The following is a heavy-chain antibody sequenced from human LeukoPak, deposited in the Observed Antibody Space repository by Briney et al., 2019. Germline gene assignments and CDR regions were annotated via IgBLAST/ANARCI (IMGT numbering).Heavy chain of an antibody. Sequence: SGTLSLTCAVSGYSISSGYYWGWIRQPPGKGLEWIGSIYHSGSTYYNPSLKSRVTISVDTSKNQFSLKLSSVTAADTAVYYCARDGPLRNFDYWGQGTLVTVSS. J-gene: IGHJ4*02. V-gene: IGHV4-38-2*02. CDR2: IYHSGST. CDR1: GYSISSGYY. CDR3: ARDGPLRNFDY.